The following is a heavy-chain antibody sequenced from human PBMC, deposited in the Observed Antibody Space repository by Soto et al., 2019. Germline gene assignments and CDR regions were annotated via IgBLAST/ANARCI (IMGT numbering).Heavy chain of an antibody. CDR3: ARSPRYSNSSGGAFDI. Sequence: QVQLVESGGGVVQPGRSLRLSCAASGFTFSTYGMHWVRQAPGKGLEWVAVIWYDGSNRYYADSVKGRFTISEDNSNHTLSLQMYSLRDGDTAVYYCARSPRYSNSSGGAFDIWGQGTMVTVSS. CDR2: IWYDGSNR. CDR1: GFTFSTYG. V-gene: IGHV3-33*01. D-gene: IGHD6-6*01. J-gene: IGHJ3*02.